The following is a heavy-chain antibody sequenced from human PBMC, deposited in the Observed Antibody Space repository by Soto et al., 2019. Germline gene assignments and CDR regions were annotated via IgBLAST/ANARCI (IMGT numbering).Heavy chain of an antibody. CDR3: AKDIYSSSSGQDY. D-gene: IGHD6-6*01. V-gene: IGHV3-9*01. Sequence: EVQLVESGGGLVQPGRSLRLSCAASGFTFDDYAMHWVRQAPGKGLEWVAGISWNGGNAGYADSVKGRFTISRDNAKNSLFLQMNSLSADDTALYFCAKDIYSSSSGQDYWGQGTPVTVSS. J-gene: IGHJ4*02. CDR1: GFTFDDYA. CDR2: ISWNGGNA.